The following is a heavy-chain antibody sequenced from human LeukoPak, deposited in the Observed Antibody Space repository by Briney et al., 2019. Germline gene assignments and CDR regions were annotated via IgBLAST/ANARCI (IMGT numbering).Heavy chain of an antibody. V-gene: IGHV1-2*02. CDR1: GYTFTGYY. Sequence: ASVKVSCKASGYTFTGYYMHWVRQAPGQGLEWMGWINPNSGGTNYAQKFQGRVTMTRDTSISTAYMELSRLRSDDTAVYYCAREAFVGATSLDYWGQGTLVTVSS. J-gene: IGHJ4*02. D-gene: IGHD1-26*01. CDR2: INPNSGGT. CDR3: AREAFVGATSLDY.